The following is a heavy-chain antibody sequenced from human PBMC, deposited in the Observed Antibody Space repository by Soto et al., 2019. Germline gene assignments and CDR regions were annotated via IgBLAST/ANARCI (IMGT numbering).Heavy chain of an antibody. J-gene: IGHJ6*02. CDR2: ISAYNGNT. Sequence: ASVKVSCKASGYTFTSYGISWVRQAPGQGLEWMGWISAYNGNTNYAQKLQGRVTMTTDTSTSTACMELRSLRSDDTAIYYCTREGSAPYYYYGMDAWGQGTTVTVSS. CDR3: TREGSAPYYYYGMDA. CDR1: GYTFTSYG. V-gene: IGHV1-18*01. D-gene: IGHD3-10*01.